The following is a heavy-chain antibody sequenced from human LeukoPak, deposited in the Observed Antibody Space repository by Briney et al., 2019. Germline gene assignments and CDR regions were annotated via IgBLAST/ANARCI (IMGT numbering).Heavy chain of an antibody. CDR3: ARDGRSTWYEDS. Sequence: GGSLRLSCAASGFTLSTYWMHWVRQAPGKGLVWISRMHGDGSSTSYADSVKGRFTISRDNAKNSLFLQMNNLRAEDAAVYFCARDGRSTWYEDSWGQGTLVTVSS. J-gene: IGHJ4*02. CDR2: MHGDGSST. V-gene: IGHV3-74*01. D-gene: IGHD6-13*01. CDR1: GFTLSTYW.